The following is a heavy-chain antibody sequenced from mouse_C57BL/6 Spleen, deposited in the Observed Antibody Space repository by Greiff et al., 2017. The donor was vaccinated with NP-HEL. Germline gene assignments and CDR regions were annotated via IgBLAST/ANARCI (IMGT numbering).Heavy chain of an antibody. V-gene: IGHV1-52*01. CDR1: GYTFTSYW. CDR3: ARGVTTVVGGYFDV. Sequence: QVQLQQSGAELVRPGSSVKLSCKASGYTFTSYWMHWVKQRPIQGLEWIGNIDPSDSETHYNQKFKDKATLTVDKSSSTAYMQLSRLTSEDSAVYYCARGVTTVVGGYFDVWGTGTTVTVSS. J-gene: IGHJ1*03. D-gene: IGHD1-1*01. CDR2: IDPSDSET.